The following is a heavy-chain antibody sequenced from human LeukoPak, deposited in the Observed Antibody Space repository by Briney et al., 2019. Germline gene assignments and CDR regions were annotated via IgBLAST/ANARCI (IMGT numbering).Heavy chain of an antibody. CDR1: GGSISSSSYY. J-gene: IGHJ6*03. CDR2: IYTSGST. CDR3: ARQGGLNCSSTSCYSPHYYYYYMDV. D-gene: IGHD2-2*01. V-gene: IGHV4-61*02. Sequence: SETLSLTCTVSGGSISSSSYYWSWIRQPAGKGLEWIGRIYTSGSTNYNPSLKSRVTMSVDTSKNQFSLKLSSVTAADTAVYYCARQGGLNCSSTSCYSPHYYYYYMDVWGKGTTVTVSS.